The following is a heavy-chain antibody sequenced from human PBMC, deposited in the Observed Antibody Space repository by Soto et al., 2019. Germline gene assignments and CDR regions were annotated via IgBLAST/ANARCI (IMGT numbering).Heavy chain of an antibody. CDR3: AKQGPRYSSGWSVYYDSSGYFDY. J-gene: IGHJ4*02. V-gene: IGHV3-23*01. CDR2: ISGSGGST. D-gene: IGHD3-22*01. Sequence: GGSLRLSCAASGFTFSSYAMSWVRQAPWKGLEWVSAISGSGGSTYYADSVKGRFTISRDNSKNTLYLQMNSLRAEDTAVYYCAKQGPRYSSGWSVYYDSSGYFDYWGQGTLVTVSS. CDR1: GFTFSSYA.